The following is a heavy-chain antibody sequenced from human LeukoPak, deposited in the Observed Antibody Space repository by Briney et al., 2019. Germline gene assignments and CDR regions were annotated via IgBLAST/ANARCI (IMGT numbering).Heavy chain of an antibody. J-gene: IGHJ4*02. Sequence: SETLSLTCTVSGGSISSSSAYWGWIRQPPGKGLEWIGSIYYSKNTYYIPSLKSRVTISADTSKNQFSLTLGSVSVTDTAVYYCVSPRGFSYGYFDYWGQGTLVTVSS. V-gene: IGHV4-39*01. CDR1: GGSISSSSAY. CDR3: VSPRGFSYGYFDY. CDR2: IYYSKNT. D-gene: IGHD5-18*01.